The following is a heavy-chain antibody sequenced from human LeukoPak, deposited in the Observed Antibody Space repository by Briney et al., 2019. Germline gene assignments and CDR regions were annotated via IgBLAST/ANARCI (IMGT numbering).Heavy chain of an antibody. CDR1: GYSFNTYW. V-gene: IGHV5-51*01. CDR3: ARRTLGAIDAFDI. D-gene: IGHD1-26*01. J-gene: IGHJ3*02. CDR2: IYPGDSDT. Sequence: GESLKISCKGSGYSFNTYWIGWVRQMPGKGLEWMGIIYPGDSDTRYSPSFQGQVTIAADKSISTAYLQWSSLKASDTAMYYCARRTLGAIDAFDIWGPGKMVAVSS.